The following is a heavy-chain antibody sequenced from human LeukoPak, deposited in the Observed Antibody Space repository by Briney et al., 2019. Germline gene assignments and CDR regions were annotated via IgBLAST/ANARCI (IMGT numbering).Heavy chain of an antibody. V-gene: IGHV3-48*03. CDR3: AKGLRRRWLSAFDL. CDR1: GFTFSSYE. Sequence: GGSLRLSCAASGFTFSSYEMNWVRQAPGKGLVWVSYISSSGSTIYYADSVKGRFTISRDNAKNSLYLQMNSLRAEDMALYYCAKGLRRRWLSAFDLWGQGTMVTVSS. CDR2: ISSSGSTI. J-gene: IGHJ3*01. D-gene: IGHD3-22*01.